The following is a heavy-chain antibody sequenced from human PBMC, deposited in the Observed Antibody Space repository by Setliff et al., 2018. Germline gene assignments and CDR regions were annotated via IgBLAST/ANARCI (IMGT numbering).Heavy chain of an antibody. CDR1: GYTFTGYY. D-gene: IGHD6-13*01. CDR3: ARVRSSSWLVVNWFDP. J-gene: IGHJ5*02. Sequence: ASVKVSCKASGYTFTGYYMHWVRQAPGQGLEWMGRINPNSGGTNYAQKFQGKVTMTRDTSISTAYMELSRLRSDDTAVYYCARVRSSSWLVVNWFDPWGQGTLVTVSS. V-gene: IGHV1-2*06. CDR2: INPNSGGT.